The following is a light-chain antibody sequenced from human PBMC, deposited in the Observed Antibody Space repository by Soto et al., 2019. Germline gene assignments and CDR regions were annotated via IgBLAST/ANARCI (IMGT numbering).Light chain of an antibody. CDR3: LLSYNGPYV. CDR2: DTT. Sequence: MVTQEPSLTVSPGGTVTLTCGSSTGAVTNGHYPYWFQQKPGQAPRTLIYDTTNRHSWTPARFSGCLLGGKAALTLSGAQPEDEAEYYCLLSYNGPYVFGTGTKVTVL. V-gene: IGLV7-46*01. J-gene: IGLJ1*01. CDR1: TGAVTNGHY.